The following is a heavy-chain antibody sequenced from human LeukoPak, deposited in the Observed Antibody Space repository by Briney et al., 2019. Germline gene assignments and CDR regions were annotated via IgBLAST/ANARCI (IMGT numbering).Heavy chain of an antibody. V-gene: IGHV1-24*01. Sequence: ASVKVSCKVSADTLSELSIHWVRQAPGKGLEWMGGSDLEDAETIYTEKFQDRVTMTEDTSTDTAYMELSSLTSEDTAVYYCARGGLRFLEWLWTHAFDIWGQGTMVTVSS. D-gene: IGHD3-3*01. CDR2: SDLEDAET. CDR1: ADTLSELS. J-gene: IGHJ3*02. CDR3: ARGGLRFLEWLWTHAFDI.